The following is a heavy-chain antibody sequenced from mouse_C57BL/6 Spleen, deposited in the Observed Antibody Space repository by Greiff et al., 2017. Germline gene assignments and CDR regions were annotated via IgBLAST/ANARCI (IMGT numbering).Heavy chain of an antibody. V-gene: IGHV1-82*01. CDR2: IYPGDGDT. D-gene: IGHD3-2*02. CDR1: GYAFSSSW. CDR3: SRGYSSGYGSMDY. Sequence: VQLQQSGPELVKPGASVKISCKASGYAFSSSWMNWVKQRPGKGLEWIGRIYPGDGDTNYNGKFKGKATLTADKSSSTAYMQLSSLTSEDSAVYFCSRGYSSGYGSMDYWGQGTSVTVSS. J-gene: IGHJ4*01.